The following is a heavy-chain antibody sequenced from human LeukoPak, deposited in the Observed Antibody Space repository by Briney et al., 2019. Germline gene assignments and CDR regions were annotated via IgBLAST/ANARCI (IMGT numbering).Heavy chain of an antibody. CDR3: ARGQYYYDSGSFDY. D-gene: IGHD3-22*01. J-gene: IGHJ4*02. V-gene: IGHV4-59*01. CDR2: IYYSGST. Sequence: SETLSLTCTVSGGSISSYYWSWIRQPPGKGLEWIGYIYYSGSTNYNPSLKSRVTISVDTSKNQFSLKLSSVTAADTAVYHCARGQYYYDSGSFDYWGQGTLVTVSS. CDR1: GGSISSYY.